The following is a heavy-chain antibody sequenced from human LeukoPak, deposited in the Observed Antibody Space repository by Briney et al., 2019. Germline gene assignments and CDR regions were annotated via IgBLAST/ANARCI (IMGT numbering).Heavy chain of an antibody. Sequence: KRGESLKISCKGSGYRFTSYWIGWVRQMPGKGLEWIGIIYPGDSDTRYSPSFQGQVTISADKSISTAFLQWSSLKASDTAMYYCARLPTVTPEATLFDQWGQGTLVTVSS. J-gene: IGHJ4*02. CDR2: IYPGDSDT. CDR1: GYRFTSYW. V-gene: IGHV5-51*01. D-gene: IGHD4-17*01. CDR3: ARLPTVTPEATLFDQ.